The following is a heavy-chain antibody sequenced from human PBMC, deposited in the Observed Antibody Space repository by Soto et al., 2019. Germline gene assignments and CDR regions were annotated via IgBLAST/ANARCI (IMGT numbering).Heavy chain of an antibody. Sequence: ASVKVSCKASGYTFTSYGISWVRQAPGQGLEWMGWISAYNGNTNYAQKLQGRVTMTTDTSTSTAYMELRSLRSDDTAVYYCARGAYDSSGYYYFEVFDYWGQGTLVTVS. D-gene: IGHD3-22*01. J-gene: IGHJ4*02. CDR3: ARGAYDSSGYYYFEVFDY. CDR1: GYTFTSYG. V-gene: IGHV1-18*01. CDR2: ISAYNGNT.